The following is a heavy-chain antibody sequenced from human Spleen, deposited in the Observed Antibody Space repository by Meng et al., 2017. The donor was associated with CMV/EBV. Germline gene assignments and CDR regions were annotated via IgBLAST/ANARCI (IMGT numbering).Heavy chain of an antibody. CDR3: ARETARAFDF. V-gene: IGHV3-7*01. J-gene: IGHJ3*01. D-gene: IGHD5-18*01. CDR1: RFTFSSYW. CDR2: IDQDGSDK. Sequence: GESLKISCAASRFTFSSYWMSWVRQAPGKGLEWVANIDQDGSDKHYVDSVKGRFTISRDNAKNSLYLQMNSLRAEDTAVYYCARETARAFDFWGQGTMVTVSS.